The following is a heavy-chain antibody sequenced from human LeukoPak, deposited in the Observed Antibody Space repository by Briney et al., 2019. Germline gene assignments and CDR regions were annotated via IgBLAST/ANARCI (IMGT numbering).Heavy chain of an antibody. CDR1: GYTFTSYG. D-gene: IGHD3-10*01. Sequence: ASVKVSCKASGYTFTSYGISWVRQAPGQGLEWMGWISAYNGNTNYAQKLQGRVTMTTDTSTSTAYMELRSLRSDDTAVYYCARPPRGYYYGSGSPFDYWGQGTLVTVSS. J-gene: IGHJ4*02. CDR3: ARPPRGYYYGSGSPFDY. CDR2: ISAYNGNT. V-gene: IGHV1-18*01.